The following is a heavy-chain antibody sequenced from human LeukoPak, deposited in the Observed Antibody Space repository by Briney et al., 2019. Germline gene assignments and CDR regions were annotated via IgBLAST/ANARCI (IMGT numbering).Heavy chain of an antibody. CDR2: ISDDGNNK. D-gene: IGHD3-10*01. V-gene: IGHV3-30*18. Sequence: GGSLRLSCAASGFTFTNFAMHWVRQAPGKGLEWVTVISDDGNNKYFADSVKGRFTISRDNSKNTLYLQMNSLRAEDTAVYYCAKGGPHYGSGSYYAFDYWGQGTLVTVSS. J-gene: IGHJ4*02. CDR1: GFTFTNFA. CDR3: AKGGPHYGSGSYYAFDY.